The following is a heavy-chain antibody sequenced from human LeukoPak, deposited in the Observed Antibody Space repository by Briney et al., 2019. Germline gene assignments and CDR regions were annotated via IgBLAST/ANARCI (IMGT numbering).Heavy chain of an antibody. CDR1: GGSISSSSYY. Sequence: SETLSLTCTVSGGSISSSSYYWGWIRQPPGKGLEWIGSIDYSGNTYYNPSLKSRVTISGDTSKNQFSLRLSSVTAADTAVYYCASSIRHYYDSSGGGVMDVWGKGTTVTVSS. D-gene: IGHD3-22*01. CDR2: IDYSGNT. CDR3: ASSIRHYYDSSGGGVMDV. J-gene: IGHJ6*03. V-gene: IGHV4-39*07.